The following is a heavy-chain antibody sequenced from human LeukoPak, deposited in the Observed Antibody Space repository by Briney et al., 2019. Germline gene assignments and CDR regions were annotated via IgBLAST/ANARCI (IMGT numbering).Heavy chain of an antibody. CDR3: ASSRSSSWYWWFDP. Sequence: GGSLRLSCAASEFTFSSYTMNWVRQAPGKGLEWVSYISSSGGIIYYADSVKGRFTISRDNAKNSLYLQMNSLRAEDTAVYYCASSRSSSWYWWFDPWGQGTLVTVSS. D-gene: IGHD6-13*01. CDR1: EFTFSSYT. J-gene: IGHJ5*02. CDR2: ISSSGGII. V-gene: IGHV3-48*04.